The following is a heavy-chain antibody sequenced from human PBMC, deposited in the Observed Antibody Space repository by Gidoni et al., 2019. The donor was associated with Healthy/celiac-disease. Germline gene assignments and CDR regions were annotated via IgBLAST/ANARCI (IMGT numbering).Heavy chain of an antibody. V-gene: IGHV4-34*01. D-gene: IGHD2-15*01. J-gene: IGHJ6*02. CDR3: ARSGVVVAVTYYYYYGMDV. Sequence: QVQLPQSGAGLFKPSETLSLTCAVSVGSFSGSYWSWIRQPPGKGQEWIGEIKHRGSTNYNPALKSRVTIAVDTSKNQFSLKLSSVTAADTAVYYWARSGVVVAVTYYYYYGMDVWGQGTTVTVSS. CDR2: IKHRGST. CDR1: VGSFSGSY.